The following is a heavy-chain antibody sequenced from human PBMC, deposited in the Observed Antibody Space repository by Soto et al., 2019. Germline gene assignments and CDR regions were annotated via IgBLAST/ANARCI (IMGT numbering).Heavy chain of an antibody. V-gene: IGHV4-39*01. CDR1: GGSISSSSYY. J-gene: IGHJ3*02. D-gene: IGHD2-15*01. Sequence: SDTLSPTCTVSGGSISSSSYYWGWIRQPPGKGLEWIESIYYSGSTYYNPSLKSRVTISVDTSKNQFSLKLSSVTAADTAVYYCASYCSGGSCANAFDIWGQGTMVTVSS. CDR2: IYYSGST. CDR3: ASYCSGGSCANAFDI.